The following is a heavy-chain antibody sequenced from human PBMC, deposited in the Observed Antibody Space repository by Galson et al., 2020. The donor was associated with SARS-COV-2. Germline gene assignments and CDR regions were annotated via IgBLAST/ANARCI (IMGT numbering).Heavy chain of an antibody. V-gene: IGHV3-49*03. CDR1: GFTFGDFA. CDR3: TIYCSGGACHSLDTFHI. Sequence: GGSLRLSCATSGFTFGDFAMNWLRQAPGRGLEWLGLIRNKVYRGTTEYATSAKGRFTISRDDSKNIAYLQMNSLKTEDTAVYYCTIYCSGGACHSLDTFHIWCQGTRVTVS. D-gene: IGHD2-15*01. J-gene: IGHJ3*02. CDR2: IRNKVYRGTT.